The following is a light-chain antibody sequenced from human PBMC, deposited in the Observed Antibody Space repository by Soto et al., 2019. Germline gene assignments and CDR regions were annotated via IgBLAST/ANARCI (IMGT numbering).Light chain of an antibody. CDR3: VLYMGSGLWV. J-gene: IGLJ3*02. V-gene: IGLV8-61*01. CDR1: SGSVSTSYY. Sequence: QTVVTQEPSFLVSPGGTVTLTCGLSSGSVSTSYYPSWYQQTPGQAPRTLIYSTNTRSSGVPDRFSGSILGNKAALTITGAQADDESDYYCVLYMGSGLWVFGGGTKLTVL. CDR2: STN.